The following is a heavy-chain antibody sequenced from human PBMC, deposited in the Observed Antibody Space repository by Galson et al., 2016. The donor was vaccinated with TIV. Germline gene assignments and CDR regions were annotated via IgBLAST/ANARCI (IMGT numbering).Heavy chain of an antibody. J-gene: IGHJ5*01. CDR1: GFKFSSFW. CDR2: VSYDGTTA. D-gene: IGHD2-2*02. V-gene: IGHV3-74*01. CDR3: ARVRFCGPTSCYNYFES. Sequence: SLRLSCAVSGFKFSSFWMHWVRQAPGKSLEWVSGVSYDGTTATYADSVKGRFILSRDNAKNTMYLQMNSLLAKDTAVYYCARVRFCGPTSCYNYFESWGHGNLVIVSS.